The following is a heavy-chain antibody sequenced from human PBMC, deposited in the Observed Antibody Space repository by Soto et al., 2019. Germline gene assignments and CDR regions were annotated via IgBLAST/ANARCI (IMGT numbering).Heavy chain of an antibody. V-gene: IGHV1-46*01. CDR2: INPSGGST. J-gene: IGHJ6*02. Sequence: GASVKVSCKASGYTFTSYYMHWVRQAPGQGLEWMGIINPSGGSTSYAQKFQGRVTMTRDTSTSTVYMELSSLRSEDTAVYYCAREVHVRFLEWLFAAQYYYYGMDVWGQGTTVTVSS. D-gene: IGHD3-3*01. CDR3: AREVHVRFLEWLFAAQYYYYGMDV. CDR1: GYTFTSYY.